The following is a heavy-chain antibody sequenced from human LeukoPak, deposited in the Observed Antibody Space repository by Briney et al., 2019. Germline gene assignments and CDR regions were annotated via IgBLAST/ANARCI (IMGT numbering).Heavy chain of an antibody. CDR3: VRKESSGWYDN. CDR2: ISSNGGST. D-gene: IGHD6-19*01. CDR1: GFTFSSYI. V-gene: IGHV3-64*05. Sequence: GGSLRLSCSASGFTFSSYIMHWVRQAPGKGLEYVSAISSNGGSTYYADSVKGRFTISRDNSKNTLYFEMSSLRGEDTAVYYCVRKESSGWYDNWGQGTLVTVSS. J-gene: IGHJ5*02.